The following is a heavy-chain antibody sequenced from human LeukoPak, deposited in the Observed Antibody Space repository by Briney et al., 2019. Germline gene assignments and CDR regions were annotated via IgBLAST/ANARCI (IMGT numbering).Heavy chain of an antibody. Sequence: GESLKISCKGSGYSFTSYWISWVRQMPGKGLEWMGRIDPSDSYTNYSPSFQGHVTISADKSISTAYLQWSSLKASDTAMYYCARHTYGDYDGHQYNWFDPWGQGTLVTVSS. CDR3: ARHTYGDYDGHQYNWFDP. V-gene: IGHV5-10-1*01. CDR1: GYSFTSYW. CDR2: IDPSDSYT. J-gene: IGHJ5*02. D-gene: IGHD4-17*01.